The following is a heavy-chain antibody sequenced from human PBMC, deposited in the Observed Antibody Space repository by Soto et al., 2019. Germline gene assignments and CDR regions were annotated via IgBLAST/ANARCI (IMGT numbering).Heavy chain of an antibody. CDR1: GYIFPDYY. D-gene: IGHD5-18*01. Sequence: GASVKVSCKASGYIFPDYYVHWVRQAPGQGLEWMGRISAYNGNTNYAQKLQGRVTMTTDTSTSTAYMELRSLRSEDTAVYYCAKPQGPATAMVPDYYYGMDVWGQGTTVTVSS. V-gene: IGHV1-18*04. J-gene: IGHJ6*02. CDR3: AKPQGPATAMVPDYYYGMDV. CDR2: ISAYNGNT.